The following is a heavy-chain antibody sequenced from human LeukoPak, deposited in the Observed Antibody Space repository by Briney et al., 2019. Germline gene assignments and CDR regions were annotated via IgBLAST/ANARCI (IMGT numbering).Heavy chain of an antibody. V-gene: IGHV3-73*01. CDR3: ALDLGYYGSGSYYNNA. J-gene: IGHJ4*02. CDR1: GFTFSGSA. CDR2: IRNKANNYAT. Sequence: AGGSLRLSCAASGFTFSGSAIHWVRQASGKGLEWVGRIRNKANNYATAYTASVKGRFTISRDDSKNTASLQMNSLKTEDTAVYYCALDLGYYGSGSYYNNAWGQGTPVTVSS. D-gene: IGHD3-10*01.